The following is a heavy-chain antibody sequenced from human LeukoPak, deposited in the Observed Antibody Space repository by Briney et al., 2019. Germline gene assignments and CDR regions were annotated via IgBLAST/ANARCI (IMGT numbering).Heavy chain of an antibody. CDR2: ISGGGT. CDR1: GFTVSSNE. Sequence: QTGGSLRLSCAASGFTVSSNEMRWVRQAPGKGLEWVSSISGGGTYYADSRKGRFTISRDNSKNTLHLQMHSLRAEDTAVYYCKRGLVLKNIAVSTSCRCYCDYWGQGTLVTVSS. D-gene: IGHD2-2*01. V-gene: IGHV3-38-3*01. J-gene: IGHJ4*02. CDR3: KRGLVLKNIAVSTSCRCYCDY.